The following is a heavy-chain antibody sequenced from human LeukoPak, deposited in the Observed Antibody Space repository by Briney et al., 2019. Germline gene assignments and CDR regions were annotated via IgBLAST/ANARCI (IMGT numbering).Heavy chain of an antibody. Sequence: SETLSLTCTVSGGSISSYYWSWIRQPPGKGPEWIGYIYYSGSTYYNPSLKSRVTISVDTSKNQFSLKLSSVTAADTAVYYCARDVSSWGQGTLVTVSS. CDR1: GGSISSYY. CDR2: IYYSGST. J-gene: IGHJ5*02. V-gene: IGHV4-59*08. CDR3: ARDVSS.